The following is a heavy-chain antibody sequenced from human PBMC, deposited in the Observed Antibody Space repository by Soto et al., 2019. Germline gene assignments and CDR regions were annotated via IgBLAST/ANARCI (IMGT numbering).Heavy chain of an antibody. V-gene: IGHV4-31*03. J-gene: IGHJ4*02. CDR2: IYYSGST. Sequence: SETLSLTCTVSGGSISSGGYYWTWIRQHPGKGLEWIGYIYYSGSTYYNPSLKSRITISVDTSKNQFSLKLSSVTAADTAVYFCARDMSGYSHFDYWGQGALVTVSS. CDR1: GGSISSGGYY. CDR3: ARDMSGYSHFDY. D-gene: IGHD3-3*01.